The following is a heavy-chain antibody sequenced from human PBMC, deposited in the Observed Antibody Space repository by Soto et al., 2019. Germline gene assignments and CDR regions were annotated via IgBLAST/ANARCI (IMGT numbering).Heavy chain of an antibody. V-gene: IGHV3-23*01. D-gene: IGHD3-10*01. CDR2: ISGSGGST. J-gene: IGHJ6*03. Sequence: GGSLRLSCAASGFTFSSYAMSWVRQAPGKGLEWVSAISGSGGSTYYADSVKGRFTISRDNSKNTLYLQMNSLRAEDTAVYYCAKVSGGYYGSGSYIPAEYYYYYYMDVWGKGTTVTVSS. CDR1: GFTFSSYA. CDR3: AKVSGGYYGSGSYIPAEYYYYYYMDV.